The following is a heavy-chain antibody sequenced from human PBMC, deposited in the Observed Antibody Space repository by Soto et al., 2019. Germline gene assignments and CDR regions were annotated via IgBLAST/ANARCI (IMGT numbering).Heavy chain of an antibody. Sequence: AVQWVRQVRGQRLEWIGWIVVASGYSNVAQKFQDRVSLTRDLSTNTAFMELSSLTSEDSAMYYCAADVIGVAGDFDHWGQGTLVSVSS. J-gene: IGHJ4*02. CDR1: A. CDR3: AADVIGVAGDFDH. V-gene: IGHV1-58*01. D-gene: IGHD6-19*01. CDR2: IVVASGYS.